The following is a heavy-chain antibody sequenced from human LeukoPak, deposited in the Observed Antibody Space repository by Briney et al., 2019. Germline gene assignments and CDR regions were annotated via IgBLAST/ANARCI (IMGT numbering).Heavy chain of an antibody. CDR2: SSPTGDIT. V-gene: IGHV4-34*01. D-gene: IGHD3-16*02. CDR1: GGSFSGNY. J-gene: IGHJ4*02. CDR3: ARVPDFVARPCDS. Sequence: SETLSLTCAVYGGSFSGNYWTLIRQTPGRGLEWIGESSPTGDITGYNPSLRGRATISVDSSKKQFSLKLTSVTAADTGVYYCARVPDFVARPCDSWGPGTLVTVSS.